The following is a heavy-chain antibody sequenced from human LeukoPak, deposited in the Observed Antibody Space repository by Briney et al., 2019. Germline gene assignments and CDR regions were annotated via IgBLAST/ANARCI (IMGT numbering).Heavy chain of an antibody. CDR1: GGSFSGYY. J-gene: IGHJ4*02. V-gene: IGHV4-34*01. Sequence: SETLSLTCAVWGGSFSGYYWSWIRQPPGKGLEWIGEINHRGSTNHNPPLKSRVTISVDTSKNQFSLKLSSVTAADTAVYYCARGSMVRGVIIPDRGQGTLVTVSS. CDR3: ARGSMVRGVIIPD. CDR2: INHRGST. D-gene: IGHD3-10*01.